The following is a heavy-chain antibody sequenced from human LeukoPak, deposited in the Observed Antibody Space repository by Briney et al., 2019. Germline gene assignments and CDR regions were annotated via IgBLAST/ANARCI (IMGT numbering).Heavy chain of an antibody. V-gene: IGHV1-2*02. CDR2: FHPNSGVT. Sequence: ASVKVSCKASGYTFTGYYMHWVRQVPGQGLEILGWFHPNSGVTNYAQNFQGRVTMTSDTSISTAYMELSSLTTDDTAVYYCARLPTGVAGTVVSWGQGTLVTVSS. D-gene: IGHD6-19*01. J-gene: IGHJ4*02. CDR1: GYTFTGYY. CDR3: ARLPTGVAGTVVS.